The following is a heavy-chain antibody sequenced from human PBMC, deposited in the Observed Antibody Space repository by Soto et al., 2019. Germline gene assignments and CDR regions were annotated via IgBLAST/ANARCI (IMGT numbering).Heavy chain of an antibody. Sequence: EVQLVESGGGLVQPGGSLRLSCVASGFTVNGNYMSWVRQAPGKGLEWVSVIYSDGSTYYADSVKGRFTISRDNSKNTLYLQMNSLRAEDTAVYYCARARSSSSSCYGLDVWGQGTTVTVSS. D-gene: IGHD6-6*01. CDR2: IYSDGST. V-gene: IGHV3-66*01. CDR1: GFTVNGNY. J-gene: IGHJ6*02. CDR3: ARARSSSSSCYGLDV.